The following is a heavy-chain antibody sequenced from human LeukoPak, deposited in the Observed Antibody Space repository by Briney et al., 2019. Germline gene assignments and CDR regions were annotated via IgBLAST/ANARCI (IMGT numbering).Heavy chain of an antibody. D-gene: IGHD2-2*01. Sequence: SETLSLTCAVYGGSFSGYYWSWIRQPPGKGLEWIGEINHSGSTNCNPSLKSRVTISVDTSKNQFSLKLSSVTAADTAVYYCARALKVPLYYYYMDVWGKGTTVTVSS. CDR1: GGSFSGYY. CDR2: INHSGST. J-gene: IGHJ6*03. CDR3: ARALKVPLYYYYMDV. V-gene: IGHV4-34*01.